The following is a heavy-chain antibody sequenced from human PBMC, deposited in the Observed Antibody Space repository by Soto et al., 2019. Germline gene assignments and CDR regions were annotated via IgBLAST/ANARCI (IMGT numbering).Heavy chain of an antibody. J-gene: IGHJ4*02. Sequence: NPSETLSLTCPVSGASVTSGDYYWNWIRQTPGTGLEWLGYMHDSGTTSYNPSLKSRVTISRDTSKNQFSLKLTSVSAADTAVYFCARGGLYDLWSGLFDWGQGIRVTVSS. D-gene: IGHD3-3*01. V-gene: IGHV4-30-4*01. CDR2: MHDSGTT. CDR1: GASVTSGDYY. CDR3: ARGGLYDLWSGLFD.